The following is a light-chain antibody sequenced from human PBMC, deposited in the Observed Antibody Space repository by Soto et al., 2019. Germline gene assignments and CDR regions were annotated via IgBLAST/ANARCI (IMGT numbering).Light chain of an antibody. CDR2: DAS. V-gene: IGKV3-11*01. Sequence: EIVLTQSRATLSLSPGERATLSCRASQSVSSYLAWYQQKPGQAPRLLIYDASNRATGIPARFSGSGSGTDFTLTISSLEPEDFAVYYCQQRSNCTFGGGTKVEIK. CDR3: QQRSNCT. J-gene: IGKJ4*01. CDR1: QSVSSY.